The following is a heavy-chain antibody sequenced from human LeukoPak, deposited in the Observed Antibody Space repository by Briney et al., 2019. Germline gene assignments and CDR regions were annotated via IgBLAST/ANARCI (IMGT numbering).Heavy chain of an antibody. CDR2: IIPIFGTA. V-gene: IGHV1-69*06. J-gene: IGHJ4*02. Sequence: SVKGSCKASGGTFSSYAICWGRQAPGQGVEWMGGIIPIFGTANYAQKFQGRVTITADKSTSTAYMELSSLRSEDTAVYYCARDSGAAGPDYWGQGTLVTVSS. D-gene: IGHD6-13*01. CDR3: ARDSGAAGPDY. CDR1: GGTFSSYA.